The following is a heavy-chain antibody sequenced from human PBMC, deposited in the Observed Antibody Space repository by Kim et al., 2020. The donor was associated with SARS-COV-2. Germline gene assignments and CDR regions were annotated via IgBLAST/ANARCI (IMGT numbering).Heavy chain of an antibody. Sequence: SETLSLTCTVSGGSISSSSYYWGWIRQPPGKGLEWIGSIYYSGSTYYNPSLKSRVTISVDTSKNQFSLKLSSVTAADTAVYYCARLKVVRGVITNYYYGMDVWGQGTTVTVSS. J-gene: IGHJ6*02. CDR1: GGSISSSSYY. CDR2: IYYSGST. CDR3: ARLKVVRGVITNYYYGMDV. V-gene: IGHV4-39*01. D-gene: IGHD3-10*01.